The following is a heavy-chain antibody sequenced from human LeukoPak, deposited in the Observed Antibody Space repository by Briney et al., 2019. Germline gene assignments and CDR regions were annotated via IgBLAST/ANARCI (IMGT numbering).Heavy chain of an antibody. CDR3: ARVPTQLVESY. Sequence: ASVKVSCKASGYTFTGYYMHWVRQAPGQGLEWIGWINPNSGGTNYAQKFQGSVTMTRDTSISTAYMELSRLRSDDTAVYYCARVPTQLVESYWGQGTLVSVSS. V-gene: IGHV1-2*02. CDR2: INPNSGGT. D-gene: IGHD6-6*01. J-gene: IGHJ4*02. CDR1: GYTFTGYY.